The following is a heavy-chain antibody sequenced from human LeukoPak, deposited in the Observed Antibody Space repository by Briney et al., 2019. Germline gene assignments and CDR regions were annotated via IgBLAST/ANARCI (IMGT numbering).Heavy chain of an antibody. CDR1: GFTFSSYS. CDR3: ASDRVQRLGELSSCDY. CDR2: ISSSSSYI. D-gene: IGHD3-16*02. Sequence: GGSLRLSCAASGFTFSSYSMNWVRQAPGKGLEWVSSISSSSSYIYYADSVKGRFTISRDNAQHSLYLQMNSLRGEDTPVYYFASDRVQRLGELSSCDYWGQGTLVTVSS. V-gene: IGHV3-21*01. J-gene: IGHJ4*02.